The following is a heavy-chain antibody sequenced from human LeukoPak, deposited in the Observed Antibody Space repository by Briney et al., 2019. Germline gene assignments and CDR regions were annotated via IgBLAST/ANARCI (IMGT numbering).Heavy chain of an antibody. D-gene: IGHD3-22*01. CDR2: INDGGDNT. Sequence: GGSLRLSCAASRFTSSKYAMNWVRQAPGKGLEWVSTINDGGDNTYYADSVKGRFTISRDNSKNTLYLQMNSLRADDTAVYYCAKAQKYYYDSSDYWGQGTLVTVSS. V-gene: IGHV3-23*01. J-gene: IGHJ4*02. CDR1: RFTSSKYA. CDR3: AKAQKYYYDSSDY.